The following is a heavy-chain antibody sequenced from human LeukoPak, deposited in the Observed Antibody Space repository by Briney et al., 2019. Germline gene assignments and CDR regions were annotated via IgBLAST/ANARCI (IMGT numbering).Heavy chain of an antibody. J-gene: IGHJ4*02. CDR1: GGSISSGYY. V-gene: IGHV4-38-2*02. CDR3: ARQPKSAAAAGTFDY. D-gene: IGHD6-13*01. CDR2: IYHSGST. Sequence: PSQTLSLTCTVSGGSISSGYYWGWIRQPPGKGLEWIGSIYHSGSTYYNPSLKSRVTISVDTSKNQFSLKLSSVTAADTAVYYCARQPKSAAAAGTFDYWGQGTLVTVSS.